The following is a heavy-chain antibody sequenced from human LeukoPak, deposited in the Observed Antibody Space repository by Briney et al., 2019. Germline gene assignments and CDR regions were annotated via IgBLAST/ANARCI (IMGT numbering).Heavy chain of an antibody. D-gene: IGHD6-13*01. CDR2: INHSGST. V-gene: IGHV4-34*01. CDR1: GGSFSGYY. CDR3: ARDVVAAAGTWDY. Sequence: PSETLSLTCAVYGGSFSGYYWSWIRQPPGKGLEWIGEINHSGSTNYNPSLKSRVTMSVDTSKNQFSLKLSSVTAADTAVYYCARDVVAAAGTWDYWGQGTLVTVSS. J-gene: IGHJ4*02.